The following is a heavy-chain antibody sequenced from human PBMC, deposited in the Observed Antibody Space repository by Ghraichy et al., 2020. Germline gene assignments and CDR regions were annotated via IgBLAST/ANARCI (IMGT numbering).Heavy chain of an antibody. CDR1: GFTFSDHY. V-gene: IGHV3-72*01. D-gene: IGHD2-21*02. Sequence: LSLTCAASGFTFSDHYMDWVRQAPGKGLEWVGRIRIKPNGYTTEYAASVKGRFTISRDYSENSVYLQMNSLKTEDTAVYFGARVLTATALDYWGQGTLVTVSS. CDR2: IRIKPNGYTT. J-gene: IGHJ4*02. CDR3: ARVLTATALDY.